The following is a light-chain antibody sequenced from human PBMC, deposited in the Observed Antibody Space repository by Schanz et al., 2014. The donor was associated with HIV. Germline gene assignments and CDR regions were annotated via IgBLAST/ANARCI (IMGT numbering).Light chain of an antibody. CDR2: DVS. CDR1: SSDVGDYNF. J-gene: IGLJ2*01. CDR3: IAYTSDTVL. Sequence: QSALTQPASVSGSPGQSITISCTGTSSDVGDYNFVSWYQQHPGKAPKLMIYDVSNRPSGVSNRFSGSKSDNTASLTISGLQPEDEADYYCIAYTSDTVLFGGGTKLTVL. V-gene: IGLV2-14*03.